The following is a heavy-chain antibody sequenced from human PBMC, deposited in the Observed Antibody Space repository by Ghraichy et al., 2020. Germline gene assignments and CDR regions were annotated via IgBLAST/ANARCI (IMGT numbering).Heavy chain of an antibody. J-gene: IGHJ2*01. Sequence: SETLSLTCTVSSGSIRSYYWSWIRQPPGKGLEWIGFIDYSGSTNYNPSLKSRVAISVDTSQNQFSLKLRSVTAADTAVYYCARRGTLGIYWYLDFWGRGTLVTVSS. CDR3: ARRGTLGIYWYLDF. V-gene: IGHV4-59*08. D-gene: IGHD7-27*01. CDR1: SGSIRSYY. CDR2: IDYSGST.